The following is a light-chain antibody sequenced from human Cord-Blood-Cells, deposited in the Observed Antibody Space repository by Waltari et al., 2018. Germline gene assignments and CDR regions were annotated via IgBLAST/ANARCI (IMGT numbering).Light chain of an antibody. J-gene: IGKJ1*01. CDR2: KVS. Sequence: EVEITKYALSLPVTHRQPHSIKCRSRQSIVYSDGNTYLNWFQQRPGQSQRRLIYKVSNRDSGVPDRFSGSGSGTDVTLKISRVEAEDVGVYYCMQGTHWPWTFGQGTKVEIK. CDR1: QSIVYSDGNTY. V-gene: IGKV2-30*01. CDR3: MQGTHWPWT.